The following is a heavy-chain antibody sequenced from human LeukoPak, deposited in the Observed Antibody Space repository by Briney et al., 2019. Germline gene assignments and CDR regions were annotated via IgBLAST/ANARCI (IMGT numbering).Heavy chain of an antibody. CDR1: GFTFSSYA. V-gene: IGHV4-59*01. J-gene: IGHJ5*02. CDR2: IYYSGST. D-gene: IGHD6-19*01. Sequence: GSLRLSCAASGFTFSSYAMSWVRQAPGKGLEWIGYIYYSGSTNYNPSLKSRVTISVDTSKNQFSLKLSSVTAADTAVHYCASLGLGFDPWGQGTLVTVSS. CDR3: ASLGLGFDP.